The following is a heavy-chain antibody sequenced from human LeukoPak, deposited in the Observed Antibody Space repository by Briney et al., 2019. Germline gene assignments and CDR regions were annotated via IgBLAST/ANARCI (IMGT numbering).Heavy chain of an antibody. D-gene: IGHD6-19*01. CDR1: GFSLSTSGMC. J-gene: IGHJ4*02. V-gene: IGHV2-70*11. CDR3: ARTKFSSGWFDY. CDR2: IDWDDDK. Sequence: SGPTLVNPTQTLTLTCTFSGFSLSTSGMCVSWIRQPPGKALEWLARIDWDDDKKYSTSLKTRLTISKDTSKNQVVLTMTNMDPADTGTYYCARTKFSSGWFDYWGQGTLVTVSS.